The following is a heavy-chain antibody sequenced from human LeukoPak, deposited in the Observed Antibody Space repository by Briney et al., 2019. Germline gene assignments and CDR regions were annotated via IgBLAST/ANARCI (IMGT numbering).Heavy chain of an antibody. J-gene: IGHJ6*02. V-gene: IGHV4-61*02. CDR3: ARERIVVVPAANLGYYYYGMDV. CDR1: GGSISSGSYY. D-gene: IGHD2-2*01. Sequence: SETLSLTCTVSGGSISSGSYYWSWIRQPAGKGLEWIGRIYPGGSTNYNPSLKSRVTMSVDASQKQLSLKLSSVTAADTAVYYCARERIVVVPAANLGYYYYGMDVWGQGTTVTVSS. CDR2: IYPGGST.